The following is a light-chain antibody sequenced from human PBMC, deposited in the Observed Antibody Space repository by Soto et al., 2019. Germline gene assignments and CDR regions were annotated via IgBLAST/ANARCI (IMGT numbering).Light chain of an antibody. V-gene: IGKV3D-15*01. J-gene: IGKJ4*01. CDR2: GAS. Sequence: ELVMTQSPLTLSVSPGERATLSCSASQNINITLAWYQQRPGQAPRVLLYGASSRASGIPDRFSGSGSGTAFTITINRLEPDDFAFYYGQQYKDWPTLTFGGGNRVEIK. CDR3: QQYKDWPTLT. CDR1: QNINIT.